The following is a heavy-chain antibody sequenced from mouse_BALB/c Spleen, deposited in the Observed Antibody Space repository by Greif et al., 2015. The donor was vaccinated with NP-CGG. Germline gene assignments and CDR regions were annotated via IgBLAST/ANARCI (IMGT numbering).Heavy chain of an antibody. J-gene: IGHJ3*01. CDR2: ISYDGSN. CDR3: ARGGGTTAPFAY. D-gene: IGHD1-2*01. V-gene: IGHV3-6*02. Sequence: EVQRVESGPGLVKPSQSLSLTCSVTGYSITSGYYWNWIRQFPGNKLEWMGYISYDGSNNYNPSLKNRISITRDTSKNQFFLKLNSVTTEDTATYYCARGGGTTAPFAYWGQGTLVTVSA. CDR1: GYSITSGYY.